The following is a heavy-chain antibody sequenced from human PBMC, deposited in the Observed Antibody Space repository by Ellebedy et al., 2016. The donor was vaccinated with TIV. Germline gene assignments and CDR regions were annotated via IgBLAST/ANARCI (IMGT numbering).Heavy chain of an antibody. Sequence: GESLKISCAASGFIFSDYQMSWIRQAPGKGLEWLSYICSSSSTIYYADSVKGRFTISRDNAKNSLYLQMNSLRAEDTAVYYCARDPTARSTVTGLGDYWGQGTLVTVSS. CDR1: GFIFSDYQ. CDR3: ARDPTARSTVTGLGDY. D-gene: IGHD4-17*01. J-gene: IGHJ4*02. V-gene: IGHV3-11*01. CDR2: ICSSSSTI.